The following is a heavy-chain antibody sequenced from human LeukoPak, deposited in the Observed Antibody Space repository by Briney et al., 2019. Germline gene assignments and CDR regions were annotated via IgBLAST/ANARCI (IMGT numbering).Heavy chain of an antibody. D-gene: IGHD3-10*01. J-gene: IGHJ4*02. V-gene: IGHV4-28*01. CDR1: GYSITSSSW. CDR3: ARKENVYYYFDY. CDR2: IYHSGTT. Sequence: SDTLSLTCAVSGYSITSSSWWGWIRQPPGQGLEWIGYIYHSGTTYYNPSLQSRVTMSVDTSKNQFSLKLSSVTPVDTAVYYCARKENVYYYFDYWGQGTLVTVSS.